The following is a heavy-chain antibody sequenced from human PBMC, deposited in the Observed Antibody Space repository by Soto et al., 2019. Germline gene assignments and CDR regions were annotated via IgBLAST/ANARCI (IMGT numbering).Heavy chain of an antibody. D-gene: IGHD1-1*01. J-gene: IGHJ5*02. CDR3: VRDGTKTLRDWFDP. CDR1: GASISGFY. V-gene: IGHV4-4*07. CDR2: IYATGTT. Sequence: PSETLSLTCTVSGASISGFYWSWIRKSARKGLEWIGRIYATGTTDYNPSLKSRVMMSVDTSKKRFSLKLRSVTAADTAVYYCVRDGTKTLRDWFDPWGQGMSVTVSS.